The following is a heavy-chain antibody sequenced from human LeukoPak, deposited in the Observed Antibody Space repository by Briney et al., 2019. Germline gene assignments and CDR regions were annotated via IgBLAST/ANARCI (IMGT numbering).Heavy chain of an antibody. CDR2: IIPVLGVS. D-gene: IGHD3-10*01. J-gene: IGHJ4*02. Sequence: ASVKVSCKASGGSFSSYVITWVRQAPGQGLEWMGRIIPVLGVSNFAQKFQGRVTITAEKSTNTAHMELSRLESGDTAVYYCTREIRRGDLTDWGQGTLVTVSS. V-gene: IGHV1-69*04. CDR1: GGSFSSYV. CDR3: TREIRRGDLTD.